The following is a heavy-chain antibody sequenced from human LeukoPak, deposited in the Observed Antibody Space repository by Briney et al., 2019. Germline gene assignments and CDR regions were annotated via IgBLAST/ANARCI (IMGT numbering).Heavy chain of an antibody. CDR2: IYNSGNT. Sequence: SETLSLTCTVSGGSITNYYWSWIRQPPGKGLEWIGYIYNSGNTKYNPSLKSRVTISVDTSKNQFSLKLTSVTAADTAVYYRARGGEVSWFDPWGQGTLVTVSS. D-gene: IGHD3-16*01. CDR1: GGSITNYY. V-gene: IGHV4-59*01. J-gene: IGHJ5*02. CDR3: ARGGEVSWFDP.